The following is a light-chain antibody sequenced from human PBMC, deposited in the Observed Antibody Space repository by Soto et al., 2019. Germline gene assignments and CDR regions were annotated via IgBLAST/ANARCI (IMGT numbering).Light chain of an antibody. V-gene: IGKV3-20*01. J-gene: IGKJ2*01. CDR1: QDLIGTY. CDR3: QQYFSSP. Sequence: VLTQSPGTLSLSPGDRATLSCRASQDLIGTYLSWYQQRPGLAPRLLIFGVSNRATGIPDRFSGSGSGTDFTLTISRREPEDCAVYYCQQYFSSPFGQGTRV. CDR2: GVS.